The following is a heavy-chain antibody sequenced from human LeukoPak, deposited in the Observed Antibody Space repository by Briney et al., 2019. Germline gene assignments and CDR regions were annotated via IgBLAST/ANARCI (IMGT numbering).Heavy chain of an antibody. V-gene: IGHV1-46*01. CDR3: ARAGYYYGSGSPLDY. D-gene: IGHD3-10*01. J-gene: IGHJ4*02. Sequence: GVSVNVSCKASRYTFTSYYMHWVRQAPGQGLDWVGLLNPGGGSTSYAQKFQGRVTMTSDTSTSTVYMELSSLSSEGTAVYYCARAGYYYGSGSPLDYWGQGTLVTVSS. CDR2: LNPGGGST. CDR1: RYTFTSYY.